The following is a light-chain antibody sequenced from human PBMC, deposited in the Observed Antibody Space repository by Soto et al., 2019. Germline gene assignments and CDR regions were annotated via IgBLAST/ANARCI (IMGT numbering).Light chain of an antibody. CDR1: QTISSSF. CDR3: HQFGSSPLDT. V-gene: IGKV3-20*01. Sequence: EIVLTQSPGTLSLSPGERATLSCRASQTISSSFLAWYQQKPGQAPRLLIYRASRRAPGIPDRFSGSGSWTDCTLTISRLEPEDFAVYYCHQFGSSPLDTFGPRTKVEIK. CDR2: RAS. J-gene: IGKJ3*01.